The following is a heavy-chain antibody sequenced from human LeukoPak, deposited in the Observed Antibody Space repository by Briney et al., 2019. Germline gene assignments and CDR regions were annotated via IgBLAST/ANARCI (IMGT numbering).Heavy chain of an antibody. CDR1: GYTFTSYY. V-gene: IGHV1-46*01. Sequence: ASVKVSCKASGYTFTSYYMNWVRQAPGQGLEWMGIINPSGGSTSYAQKFQGRVTMTRDTSTSTVYMELSSLRSEDTAVYYCARPSTDYDSSGSLDFWGQGTLVTVSS. D-gene: IGHD3-22*01. CDR3: ARPSTDYDSSGSLDF. J-gene: IGHJ4*02. CDR2: INPSGGST.